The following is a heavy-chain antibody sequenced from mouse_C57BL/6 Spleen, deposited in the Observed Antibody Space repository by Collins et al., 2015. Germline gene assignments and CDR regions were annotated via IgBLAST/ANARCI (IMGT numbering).Heavy chain of an antibody. CDR1: GYTFTSYR. D-gene: IGHD1-1*01. J-gene: IGHJ1*03. Sequence: QVQLQQPGTELVKPGASVKLSCKASGYTFTSYRMHWVKQRPGQGLEWIGNINPSNGGTNYNEKFKSKATLTVDKSSSTAYMQLSSLTSEDSAVYYCAITTVVSYWYFDVWGTGTTVTVSS. CDR3: AITTVVSYWYFDV. CDR2: INPSNGGT. V-gene: IGHV1-53*01.